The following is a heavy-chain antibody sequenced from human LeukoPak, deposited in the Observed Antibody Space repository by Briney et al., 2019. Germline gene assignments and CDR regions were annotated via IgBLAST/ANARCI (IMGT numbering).Heavy chain of an antibody. Sequence: SETLSLTCAVYGGSFSGYYWSWIRQPPGKGLEWIGEINHSGSTNYNPSLKSRVTISVDTSKNQFSLKLSSVTTADTAVYYCARGRRGVSIYGSGSHFDYWGQGTLVAVSS. CDR1: GGSFSGYY. V-gene: IGHV4-34*01. J-gene: IGHJ4*02. D-gene: IGHD3-10*01. CDR2: INHSGST. CDR3: ARGRRGVSIYGSGSHFDY.